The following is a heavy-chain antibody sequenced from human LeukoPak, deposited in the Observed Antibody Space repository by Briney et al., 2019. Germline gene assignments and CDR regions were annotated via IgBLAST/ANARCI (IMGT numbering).Heavy chain of an antibody. Sequence: GGSLRLSCAASGFTFSSYGMHWVRQAPGKGLEWVAFIRYDGSNKYYADSVKGRFTISRDNSKNTLYLQMNSLRAEGTAVYYCAKRGPYYDSSGYYKASLSYFDYWGQGTLVTVSS. CDR2: IRYDGSNK. V-gene: IGHV3-30*02. D-gene: IGHD3-22*01. CDR3: AKRGPYYDSSGYYKASLSYFDY. J-gene: IGHJ4*02. CDR1: GFTFSSYG.